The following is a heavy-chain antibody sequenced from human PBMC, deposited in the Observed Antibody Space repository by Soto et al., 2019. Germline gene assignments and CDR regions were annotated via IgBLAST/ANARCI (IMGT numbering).Heavy chain of an antibody. CDR2: ISYDGSNK. D-gene: IGHD7-27*01. J-gene: IGHJ4*02. CDR3: ARGPFTGDLAPFDY. V-gene: IGHV3-30-3*01. Sequence: PGGSLRLSCAASGFTFSSYAMHWVRQAPGKGLEWVAVISYDGSNKYYADSVKGRFTISRDNSKNTLYLQMNSLRAEDTAVYYCARGPFTGDLAPFDYWGQGTLVTV. CDR1: GFTFSSYA.